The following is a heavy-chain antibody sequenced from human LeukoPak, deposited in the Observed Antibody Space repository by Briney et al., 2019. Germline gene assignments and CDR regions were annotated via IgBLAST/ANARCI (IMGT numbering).Heavy chain of an antibody. J-gene: IGHJ4*02. CDR2: IYPGDSDT. CDR1: GYSFTTYW. CDR3: ARLDSSTYYHIDY. D-gene: IGHD3-22*01. V-gene: IGHV5-51*01. Sequence: GESLKISCKGSGYSFTTYWIGWVRQMPGKGLEWMGIIYPGDSDTRYSPSFQGQVTISADKSITTAYLQWSSLEASDTAMYYCARLDSSTYYHIDYWGQGTLVTVSS.